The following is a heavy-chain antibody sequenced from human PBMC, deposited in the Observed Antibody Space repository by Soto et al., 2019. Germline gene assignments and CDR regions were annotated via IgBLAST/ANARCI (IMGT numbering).Heavy chain of an antibody. CDR1: GGTCSSYA. CDR3: ASKRSNEYYYYGMDV. V-gene: IGHV1-69*12. Sequence: QVQLVQSGAEVKKPGSSVTVSCKASGGTCSSYAINWVRQAPGQGLEWMGGIIRIFGTPDYAHRFQGRVTIPAAESTSTAYMELSSLRSEETAVYYCASKRSNEYYYYGMDVWGPGNTVSVSS. J-gene: IGHJ6*02. CDR2: IIRIFGTP. D-gene: IGHD4-4*01.